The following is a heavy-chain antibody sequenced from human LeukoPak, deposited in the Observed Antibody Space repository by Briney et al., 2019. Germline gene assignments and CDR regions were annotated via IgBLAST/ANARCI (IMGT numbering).Heavy chain of an antibody. CDR2: INPSSGGT. CDR1: GYTFTSYY. V-gene: IGHV1-2*02. D-gene: IGHD6-6*01. J-gene: IGHJ6*02. CDR3: ARDLVARPYSGMGV. Sequence: ASVKVSCKASGYTFTSYYMHWVRQAPGQGLEWMGWINPSSGGTDFAQNFQGRVTMTRDTSTTTVYLELSRLKSDDTAVYYCARDLVARPYSGMGVWGQGTTVTVSS.